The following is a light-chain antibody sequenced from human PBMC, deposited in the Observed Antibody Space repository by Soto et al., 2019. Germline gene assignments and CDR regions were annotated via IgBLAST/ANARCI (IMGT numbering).Light chain of an antibody. Sequence: QSVLTQPASVSGSPGQSITISCTGTSSDVGSSNLLSWYQQHPGKAPKLMIYDGDKRPSGVSSRFSASRSRNTASLTISGLQAEDDADYYCCAYASTHLVFGGGTKLTVL. CDR1: SSDVGSSNL. CDR3: CAYASTHLV. V-gene: IGLV2-23*01. J-gene: IGLJ2*01. CDR2: DGD.